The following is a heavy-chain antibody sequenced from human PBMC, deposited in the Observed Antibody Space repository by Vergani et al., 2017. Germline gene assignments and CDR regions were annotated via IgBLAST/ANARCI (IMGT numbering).Heavy chain of an antibody. CDR2: TWFDGNNK. D-gene: IGHD1-14*01. J-gene: IGHJ5*02. CDR1: GFTFNQYA. V-gene: IGHV3-33*01. Sequence: QVQLVESGGGVVQPGRSLRLSCAASGFTFNQYAMPWFRQAPGKGLEWLAVTWFDGNNKQYADSVKGRFTISRDNSKSTMYRQMNSLRDEDTGVYYCARDLRLLYNRFDPWGQGTLVTVSS. CDR3: ARDLRLLYNRFDP.